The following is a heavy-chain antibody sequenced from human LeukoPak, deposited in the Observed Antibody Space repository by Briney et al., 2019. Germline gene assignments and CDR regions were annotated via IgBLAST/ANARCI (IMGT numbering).Heavy chain of an antibody. D-gene: IGHD3-10*01. J-gene: IGHJ2*01. V-gene: IGHV3-53*01. Sequence: GGSLRLSCAASGFTVSTKYMNWVRQAQGKGLEWVSILYSGDSTYYADSVKGRFIVSRDNSKNTLYLQMNALRADDTAVYYCARVGDHYHWYLDLWGRGTLVTVSS. CDR3: ARVGDHYHWYLDL. CDR1: GFTVSTKY. CDR2: LYSGDST.